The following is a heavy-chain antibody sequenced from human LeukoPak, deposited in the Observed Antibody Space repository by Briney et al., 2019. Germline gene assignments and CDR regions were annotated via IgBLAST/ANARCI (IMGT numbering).Heavy chain of an antibody. D-gene: IGHD1-26*01. V-gene: IGHV3-9*01. CDR3: AKDTTRRSTNFYYYYYMAV. J-gene: IGHJ6*03. CDR1: GFTFDDYA. Sequence: SLRLSCAASGFTFDDYAFRWVRQAPRKGVQWVSGISWHSGSNDYAPSLKGRVTISIDNAKNYLSLQMNSLRAEDTALYYCAKDTTRRSTNFYYYYYMAVWGKGTTVIVSS. CDR2: ISWHSGSN.